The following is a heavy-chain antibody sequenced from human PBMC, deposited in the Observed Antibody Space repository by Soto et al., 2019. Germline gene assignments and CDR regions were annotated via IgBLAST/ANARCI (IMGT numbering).Heavy chain of an antibody. D-gene: IGHD3-3*01. J-gene: IGHJ6*02. V-gene: IGHV1-69*01. CDR2: IIPIFGIV. CDR1: GGTFSTYA. CDR3: ARGFRGDYYYYGVDV. Sequence: QVQLVQSGAEEKKPGSSVKVSCKTSGGTFSTYAINWVRQAPGQGLEWMGGIIPIFGIVNYAQKLQDRVTITADESTSTAYMELSSLRSEDTAVYYCARGFRGDYYYYGVDVWGQGTTVTVSS.